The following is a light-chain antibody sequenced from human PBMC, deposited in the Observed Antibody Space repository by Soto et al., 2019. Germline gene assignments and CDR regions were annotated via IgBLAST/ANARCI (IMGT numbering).Light chain of an antibody. V-gene: IGKV1-9*01. CDR2: GAS. Sequence: IQLTQSPSSLSASVGDRVTITCRASQGISSFLAWYQQKPGKAPKLLIYGASTLQSGVLARFSGSESGTDFTITIGGLEPADLEPYYCQQLNSSPNPFGPANHVHIK. CDR3: QQLNSSPNP. CDR1: QGISSF. J-gene: IGKJ3*01.